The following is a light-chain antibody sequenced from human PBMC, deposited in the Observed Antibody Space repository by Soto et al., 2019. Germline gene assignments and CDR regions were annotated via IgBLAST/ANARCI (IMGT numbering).Light chain of an antibody. CDR1: QSVSSHF. CDR2: GTS. Sequence: EIVLTQSPGTLSLSPGDRATLSCRASQSVSSHFLAWYQQKPGQAPRLLIHGTSSRATGIPDGFSGSGSGTDFTLTISSLEPEDFAVYYCQHFGSSLRTFGQGTKVDIK. CDR3: QHFGSSLRT. V-gene: IGKV3-20*01. J-gene: IGKJ1*01.